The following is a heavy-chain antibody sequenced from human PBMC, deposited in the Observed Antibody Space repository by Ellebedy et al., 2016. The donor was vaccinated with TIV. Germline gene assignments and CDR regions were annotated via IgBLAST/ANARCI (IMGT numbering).Heavy chain of an antibody. V-gene: IGHV3-23*01. CDR2: ISGGGGST. Sequence: GGSLRLSCAASRFSFSSYWMSWVRQAPGKGLEWVSAISGGGGSTYYADSVKGRFTISRDNSKNTLYLQMNSLTGEDTAVYYCVREGSGSYADSWGQGSLVTVSS. CDR3: VREGSGSYADS. J-gene: IGHJ5*01. D-gene: IGHD1-26*01. CDR1: RFSFSSYW.